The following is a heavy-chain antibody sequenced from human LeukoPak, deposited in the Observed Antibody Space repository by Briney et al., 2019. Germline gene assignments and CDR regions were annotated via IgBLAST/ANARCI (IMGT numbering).Heavy chain of an antibody. CDR3: ARPGRSYYYMDV. CDR1: GGSISSSSYY. Sequence: PSETLSLTCTVSGGSISSSSYYWGWIRQPPGKGLEWIGTIYYSGTTYYNPSLKSRVTISADTSKNHFSLKLSSVTAADTAVYYCARPGRSYYYMDVWGKGTTVTVSS. J-gene: IGHJ6*03. CDR2: IYYSGTT. D-gene: IGHD1-1*01. V-gene: IGHV4-39*02.